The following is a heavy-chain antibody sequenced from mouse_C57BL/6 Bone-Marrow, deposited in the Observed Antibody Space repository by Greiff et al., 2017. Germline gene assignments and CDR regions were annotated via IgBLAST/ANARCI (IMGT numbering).Heavy chain of an antibody. D-gene: IGHD1-1*01. CDR3: ARHEDLYYYGSSYGFAY. V-gene: IGHV1-62-2*01. CDR1: GYTFTEYT. J-gene: IGHJ3*01. Sequence: VQLQQSGAELVKPGASVKLSCKASGYTFTEYTIHWVKQRSGQGLEWIGWFYPGSGSIKYNEKFKEKATLTADKSSSTVYMELSRLTSEDSAVYCCARHEDLYYYGSSYGFAYWGQGTLVTVSA. CDR2: FYPGSGSI.